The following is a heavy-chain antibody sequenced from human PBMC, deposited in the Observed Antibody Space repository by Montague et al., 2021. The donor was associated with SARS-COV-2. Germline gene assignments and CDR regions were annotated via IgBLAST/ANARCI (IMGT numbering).Heavy chain of an antibody. V-gene: IGHV1-69*13. J-gene: IGHJ6*02. CDR3: ARAGYSSRGRSYYYYGMDV. CDR1: GGTFSSYA. Sequence: SVKVSCKASGGTFSSYAISWVRQAPGQGLEWMGGIIPIFGTANYAQKFQGRVTITADESTSTAYMELSSLRSEDTAVYYCARAGYSSRGRSYYYYGMDVWGQGTTVTVSS. CDR2: IIPIFGTA. D-gene: IGHD6-13*01.